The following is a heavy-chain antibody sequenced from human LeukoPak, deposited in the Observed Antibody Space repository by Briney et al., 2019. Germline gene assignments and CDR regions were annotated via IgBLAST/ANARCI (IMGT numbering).Heavy chain of an antibody. Sequence: GGSLRLSCAASGFAFSSDWMHWVRQAPGKGLVWVSRINSDGSSTSYADSVKGRFTISRDNAKNTLHLQMNSLRVEDTAFYYCVRDGGRGDFDIWGQGTMVTVSS. CDR2: INSDGSST. D-gene: IGHD1-26*01. J-gene: IGHJ3*02. CDR3: VRDGGRGDFDI. V-gene: IGHV3-74*01. CDR1: GFAFSSDW.